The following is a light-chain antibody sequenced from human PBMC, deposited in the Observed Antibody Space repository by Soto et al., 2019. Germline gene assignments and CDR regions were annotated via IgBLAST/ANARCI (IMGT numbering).Light chain of an antibody. CDR1: NIGDKR. V-gene: IGLV3-21*04. Sequence: SYELTQPPSVSVAPEKTITITCGGNNIGDKRVHWYRQKSGQAPVLLISYDSDRPSGIPERFSGSNSGNTATLTISRVEAGDEADYYCQVWDIMTDNYVFGGGTKLTVL. CDR2: YDS. CDR3: QVWDIMTDNYV. J-gene: IGLJ1*01.